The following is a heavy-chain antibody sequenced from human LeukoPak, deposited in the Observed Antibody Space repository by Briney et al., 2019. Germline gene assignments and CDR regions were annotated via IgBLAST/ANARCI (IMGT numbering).Heavy chain of an antibody. CDR2: IKKDGSEK. CDR1: GFTFNSYW. V-gene: IGHV3-7*01. D-gene: IGHD2/OR15-2a*01. CDR3: ARSGNNYYYYMDV. Sequence: GGSLRLSCAASGFTFNSYWMSWVRQAPGKGLEWVANIKKDGSEKYYVDSVKGRFTISRDNAKNSLYLQMNSLRAEDTAVYYCARSGNNYYYYMDVWGKGTTVTVSS. J-gene: IGHJ6*03.